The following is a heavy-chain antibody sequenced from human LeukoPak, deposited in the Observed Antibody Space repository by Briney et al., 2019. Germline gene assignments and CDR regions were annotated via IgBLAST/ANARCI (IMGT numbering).Heavy chain of an antibody. D-gene: IGHD2-21*01. CDR2: IYPGDSGT. J-gene: IGHJ3*02. CDR1: GYSFTSFW. V-gene: IGHV5-51*01. Sequence: RRGESLKISCQGSGYSFTSFWIGWVRQMPGKGLEWMGIIYPGDSGTRYTPSFQGQVTFSGDKSINTAYLQWSSLKASDTAMYYCAAIRSYSDAFDIWGQGTMVTVTS. CDR3: AAIRSYSDAFDI.